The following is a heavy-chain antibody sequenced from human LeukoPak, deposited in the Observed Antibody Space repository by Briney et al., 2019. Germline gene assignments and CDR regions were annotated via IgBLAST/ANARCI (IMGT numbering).Heavy chain of an antibody. V-gene: IGHV1-69*04. CDR2: IIPILGIA. CDR1: GCTFSSYA. Sequence: SEKVSCKASGCTFSSYAISWVRQAPGQGLELMGRIIPILGIANYAQKFQGRVTITADKSTSTAYVELSSLRSEDTAVYYCARDGYFDLWGRGTLVTVSS. CDR3: ARDGYFDL. J-gene: IGHJ2*01.